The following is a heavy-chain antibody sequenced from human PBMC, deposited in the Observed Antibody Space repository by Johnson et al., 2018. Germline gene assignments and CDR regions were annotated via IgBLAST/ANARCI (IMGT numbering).Heavy chain of an antibody. D-gene: IGHD1-7*01. CDR1: GLSFVNNA. Sequence: VQLQESGGGLVQWGESLRLSCEVSGLSFVNNAMSWIRQAPGKGLEWVSSISGSGGNIYYTDSGRGRFTISRDNYKNTLYLHLSSLRAEATAIYYCVKGLGGELVSRTFDFWGQGTMVTVSS. J-gene: IGHJ3*01. V-gene: IGHV3-23*01. CDR3: VKGLGGELVSRTFDF. CDR2: ISGSGGNI.